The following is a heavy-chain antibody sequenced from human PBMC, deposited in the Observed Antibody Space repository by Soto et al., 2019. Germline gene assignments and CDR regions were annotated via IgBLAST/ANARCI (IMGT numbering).Heavy chain of an antibody. V-gene: IGHV4-39*01. CDR3: ASGHQPYANSPNWFGS. CDR2: SYSGANT. Sequence: SETLSLTCTVSGVSISTTTYYWVWIRQRPGKGMGWVGFSYSGANTSYMPTLKSQVPISMDASTNQISLRLTSATAADTAVSFYASGHQPYANSPNWFGSWGRGTLVTVSS. J-gene: IGHJ5*01. CDR1: GVSISTTTYY. D-gene: IGHD2-8*01.